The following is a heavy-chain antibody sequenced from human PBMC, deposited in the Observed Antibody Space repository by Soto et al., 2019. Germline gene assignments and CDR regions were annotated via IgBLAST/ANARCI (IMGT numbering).Heavy chain of an antibody. CDR2: ISAYNGNT. CDR1: GYTFTSYG. J-gene: IGHJ6*02. V-gene: IGHV1-18*01. D-gene: IGHD3-3*01. CDR3: ARVRGGYDFWSGYTPLDYYGMDV. Sequence: ASVKVSCKASGYTFTSYGISWVRQAPGQGLEWMGWISAYNGNTNYAQKLQGRVTMTTDTSTSTAYMELRSLRSDDTAVYYCARVRGGYDFWSGYTPLDYYGMDVWGQGTTVTVSS.